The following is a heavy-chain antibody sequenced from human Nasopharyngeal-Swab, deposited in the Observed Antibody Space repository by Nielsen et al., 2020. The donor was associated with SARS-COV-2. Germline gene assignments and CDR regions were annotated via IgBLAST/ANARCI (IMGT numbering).Heavy chain of an antibody. D-gene: IGHD2-2*01. CDR3: ARGRVPAAIDY. CDR2: IKHSGST. V-gene: IGHV4-34*01. Sequence: SQTLSLTCAVYGGSFSGYYWSWIRQPPGKGLEWIGEIKHSGSTNYNPSLKSRVTISVDTSKNQFSLKLSSVTAADTAVYYCARGRVPAAIDYWGQGTLVTVSS. CDR1: GGSFSGYY. J-gene: IGHJ4*02.